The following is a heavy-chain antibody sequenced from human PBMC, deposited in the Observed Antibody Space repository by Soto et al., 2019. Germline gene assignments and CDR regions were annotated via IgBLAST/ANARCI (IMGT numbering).Heavy chain of an antibody. J-gene: IGHJ3*02. V-gene: IGHV4-30-4*01. CDR1: GGSISSGDYY. CDR3: AREGYSSSWYDRAFDI. D-gene: IGHD6-13*01. Sequence: PSETLSLTCTVSGGSISSGDYYWSWIRQPPGKGLEWIGYIYYSGSTYYNPSLKSRVTISVDTSKNQFSLKLSSVTAADTAFYYCAREGYSSSWYDRAFDIWGQGTMVTVSS. CDR2: IYYSGST.